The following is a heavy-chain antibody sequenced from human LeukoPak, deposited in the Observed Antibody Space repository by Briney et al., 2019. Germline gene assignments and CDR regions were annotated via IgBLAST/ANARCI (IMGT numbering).Heavy chain of an antibody. Sequence: GGSLRLSCAASGFTFSSCSMNWVRQAPGKGLEWVSSISSSSSYIYYADSVKGRFTISRDNAKNSVDLQMNSLRAEDTAVYYCARPRGNVEMARIPFDYWGQGTLVTVSS. D-gene: IGHD5-24*01. CDR3: ARPRGNVEMARIPFDY. CDR1: GFTFSSCS. CDR2: ISSSSSYI. J-gene: IGHJ4*02. V-gene: IGHV3-21*01.